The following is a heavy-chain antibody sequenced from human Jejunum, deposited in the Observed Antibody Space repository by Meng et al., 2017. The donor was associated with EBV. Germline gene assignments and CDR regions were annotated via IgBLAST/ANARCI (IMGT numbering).Heavy chain of an antibody. D-gene: IGHD6-13*01. CDR3: ARGGSSWYFFDY. CDR1: GFTVSSNY. Sequence: VEVVESGAGLIHPGGSLRLSCAASGFTVSSNYMSWVRQAPGKGLEWVSVIYRGGSAFYSDSVKGRFTISRDNSKNTLFLQMNSLRAEDTAVYYCARGGSSWYFFDYWGQGTLVTASS. CDR2: IYRGGSA. V-gene: IGHV3-53*01. J-gene: IGHJ4*02.